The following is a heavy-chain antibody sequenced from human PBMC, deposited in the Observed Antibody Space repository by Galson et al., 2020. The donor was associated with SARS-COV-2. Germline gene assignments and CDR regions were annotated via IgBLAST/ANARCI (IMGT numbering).Heavy chain of an antibody. J-gene: IGHJ3*02. Sequence: ASVKVSCKASGYTFTKYPINWVRQAPGQGLEWMGWINTNTGNPTYAQDFRGRFVFSLDTSVRAAFLQISSLKAEDTAVYYCARVGYTVFGVVLPAFDIWGQGTRVTVSS. D-gene: IGHD3-3*01. V-gene: IGHV7-4-1*02. CDR3: ARVGYTVFGVVLPAFDI. CDR2: INTNTGNP. CDR1: GYTFTKYP.